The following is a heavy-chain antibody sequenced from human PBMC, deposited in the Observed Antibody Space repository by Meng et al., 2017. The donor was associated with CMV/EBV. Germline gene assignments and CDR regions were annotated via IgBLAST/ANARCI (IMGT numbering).Heavy chain of an antibody. Sequence: ESLKISCVASGFTSRTYWMSWVRQAPGKGLEWVANMNQDGSHKYYVDSVKGRFTISADNAKNSLYLQMNSLRAEDTAVYYCSKNGGWLIEHWGQGTMVTVSS. CDR2: MNQDGSHK. J-gene: IGHJ1*01. D-gene: IGHD3-16*01. CDR1: GFTSRTYW. V-gene: IGHV3-7*01. CDR3: SKNGGWLIEH.